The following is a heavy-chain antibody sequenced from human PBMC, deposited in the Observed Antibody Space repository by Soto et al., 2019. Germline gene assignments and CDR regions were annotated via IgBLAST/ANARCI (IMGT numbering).Heavy chain of an antibody. V-gene: IGHV4-4*02. CDR3: AGLGMVAAHREFDP. CDR2: INQSGSP. CDR1: SGTISSSNW. J-gene: IGHJ5*02. Sequence: SETLSLTCAVSSGTISSSNWWTLVRQPPGKGLEWIGEINQSGSPNYNPSLRSRVTTSVDKSKSQFFLKLSSVTAADTAIYYCAGLGMVAAHREFDPWGQGTPVTVSS. D-gene: IGHD2-15*01.